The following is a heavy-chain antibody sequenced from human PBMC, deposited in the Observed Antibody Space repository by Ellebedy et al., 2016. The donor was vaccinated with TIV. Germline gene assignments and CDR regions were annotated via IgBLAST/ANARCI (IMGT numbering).Heavy chain of an antibody. CDR1: GFTVNYNH. Sequence: GGSLRLSCAASGFTVNYNHMSWVRQAPGRGLEWVSSIYRGGSAFYADSVRGRFTISRDTSRNTLYLQLNGLRAEDTAGYFCARETFIDVDLKVWGVFDIWGQGTMVAVSS. CDR3: ARETFIDVDLKVWGVFDI. D-gene: IGHD2-15*01. J-gene: IGHJ3*02. CDR2: IYRGGSA. V-gene: IGHV3-66*01.